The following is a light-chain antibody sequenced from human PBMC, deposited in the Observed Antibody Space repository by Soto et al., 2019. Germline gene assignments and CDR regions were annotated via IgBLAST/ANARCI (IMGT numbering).Light chain of an antibody. V-gene: IGKV3-20*01. Sequence: EIVLTQSPGTLSLSPGERATLSCRASQSVSSSYLAWYQQKPGQAPRLLIYGASSRATGIPDRFSGSGSGTDFTLTISSLEPEDFAMYYCQQYGSSPGTFGQGTKVDIK. CDR1: QSVSSSY. CDR2: GAS. J-gene: IGKJ1*01. CDR3: QQYGSSPGT.